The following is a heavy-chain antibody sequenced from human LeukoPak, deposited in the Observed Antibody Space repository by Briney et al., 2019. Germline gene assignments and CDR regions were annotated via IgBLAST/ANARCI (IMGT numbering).Heavy chain of an antibody. D-gene: IGHD6-13*01. CDR2: IYYSGST. J-gene: IGHJ6*02. V-gene: IGHV4-59*01. Sequence: SETLCLTCTDSGGSISSYYWSWIRQPPGKGLEGIGYIYYSGSTNYNPSLKSRVTISVDTSKNQFSLKLSSVTAADTAVYYCARQRRTAAGPYYYGMDVWGQGTTVTVSS. CDR3: ARQRRTAAGPYYYGMDV. CDR1: GGSISSYY.